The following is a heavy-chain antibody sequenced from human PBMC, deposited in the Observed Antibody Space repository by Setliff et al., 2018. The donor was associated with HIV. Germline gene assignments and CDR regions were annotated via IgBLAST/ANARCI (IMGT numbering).Heavy chain of an antibody. CDR1: GYSISSGYY. J-gene: IGHJ4*02. V-gene: IGHV4-38-2*01. CDR3: ARGKGTAMVDYYFDY. CDR2: IYHSGST. D-gene: IGHD5-18*01. Sequence: SETLSLTCAVSGYSISSGYYWGWIRQPPGKGLEWVGSIYHSGSTNYNPSLKSRVTISVDTSKNQFSLKLSSVTAADTAVYYCARGKGTAMVDYYFDYWGQGTLVTVSS.